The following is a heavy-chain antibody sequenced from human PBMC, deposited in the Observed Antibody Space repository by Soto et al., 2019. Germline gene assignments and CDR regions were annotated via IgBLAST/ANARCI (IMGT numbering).Heavy chain of an antibody. CDR3: ARPPDHDFGGVAHGMDV. Sequence: PGESLKISCKGSGYSFTSYWIGWVRQMPGKGLEWMGIIYPGDSDTRYSPSFQGQVTISADNSKNTLYVQMNSLRGEDTAVYYCARPPDHDFGGVAHGMDVWGQGTTVTVSS. D-gene: IGHD3-3*01. V-gene: IGHV5-51*01. CDR1: GYSFTSYW. J-gene: IGHJ6*02. CDR2: IYPGDSDT.